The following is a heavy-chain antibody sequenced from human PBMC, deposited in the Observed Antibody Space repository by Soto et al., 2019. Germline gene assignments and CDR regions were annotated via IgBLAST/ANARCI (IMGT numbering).Heavy chain of an antibody. J-gene: IGHJ4*02. Sequence: SETLSLTCAVSGGSISSGGYSWSWIRQPPGKGLEWIGYIYHSGSTYYNPSLKSRVTISVDRSKNQFSLKLSSVTAADTAVYYCARTTTVVKPTFDYWGQGTLVTVS. V-gene: IGHV4-30-2*01. D-gene: IGHD4-17*01. CDR2: IYHSGST. CDR3: ARTTTVVKPTFDY. CDR1: GGSISSGGYS.